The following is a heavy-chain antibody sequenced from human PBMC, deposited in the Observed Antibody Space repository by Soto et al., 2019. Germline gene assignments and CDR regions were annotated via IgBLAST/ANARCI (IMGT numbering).Heavy chain of an antibody. J-gene: IGHJ6*02. CDR1: GYTFTSYG. CDR3: ARDPDKYYDFWSGYAAGLYYGMDV. D-gene: IGHD3-3*01. V-gene: IGHV1-18*03. CDR2: ISAYNGNT. Sequence: ASVKVSCKASGYTFTSYGISWVRQAPGQGLEWMGWISAYNGNTNYAQKLQGRVTMTTDTSTSTAYMELRSLRSDDMAVYYCARDPDKYYDFWSGYAAGLYYGMDVWGQGTTVTVSS.